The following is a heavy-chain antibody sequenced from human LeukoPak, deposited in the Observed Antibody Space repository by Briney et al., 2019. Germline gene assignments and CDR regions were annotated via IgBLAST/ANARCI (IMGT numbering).Heavy chain of an antibody. D-gene: IGHD4-17*01. CDR2: IYSGDST. CDR3: ARGGYGEYVQAFDI. J-gene: IGHJ3*02. CDR1: GFTVSSNY. V-gene: IGHV3-53*01. Sequence: GGSLRLSCAASGFTVSSNYISWVRQAPGKGLEWVSVIYSGDSTYYADPVKGRFSISRDNSKNTVYLQMNSLRAEDAAVYYCARGGYGEYVQAFDIWGQGTMVTVSS.